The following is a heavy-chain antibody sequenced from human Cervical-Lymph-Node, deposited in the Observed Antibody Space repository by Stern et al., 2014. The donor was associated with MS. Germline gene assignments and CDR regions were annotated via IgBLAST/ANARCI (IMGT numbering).Heavy chain of an antibody. CDR3: ARFYDFWSGGMDV. V-gene: IGHV3-11*01. D-gene: IGHD3-3*01. J-gene: IGHJ6*02. CDR1: AFTFSDYS. CDR2: ILGSGTTI. Sequence: VQLVESGGGVVKPGGSLRLSCAASAFTFSDYSLSWIRQAPGKGLEWVSYILGSGTTIYYAASVKGRFTISRDNAKNSLYLQMNSLRAEDTAVYYCARFYDFWSGGMDVWGQGTAVTVSS.